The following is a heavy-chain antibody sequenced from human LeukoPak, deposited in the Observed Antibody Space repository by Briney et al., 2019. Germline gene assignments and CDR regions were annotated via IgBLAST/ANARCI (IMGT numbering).Heavy chain of an antibody. J-gene: IGHJ4*02. CDR1: GFTFSGSA. CDR3: TGAPPYYDSREDY. CDR2: IRSKANSYAT. D-gene: IGHD3-22*01. Sequence: PGGSLRLSCAASGFTFSGSAMHWVRQASGKGLEWVGRIRSKANSYATAYAASVKGRFTISRDDSKNTAYLQMNSLKTEDTAVYYRTGAPPYYDSREDYWGQGTLVTVSS. V-gene: IGHV3-73*01.